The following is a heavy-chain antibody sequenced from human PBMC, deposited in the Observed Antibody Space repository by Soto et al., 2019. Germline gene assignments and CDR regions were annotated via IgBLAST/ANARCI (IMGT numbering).Heavy chain of an antibody. CDR1: GFTFSSYA. Sequence: GGSLRLSCAASGFTFSSYAMSWVRQAPGKGLEWVSAISGSGGSTYYAHSVKGRFTISRDNSKNTLYLQMNSLRAEDTAVYYCAKESASSGWYHDGFDIWGQGTMVTVSS. CDR2: ISGSGGST. V-gene: IGHV3-23*01. J-gene: IGHJ3*02. D-gene: IGHD6-19*01. CDR3: AKESASSGWYHDGFDI.